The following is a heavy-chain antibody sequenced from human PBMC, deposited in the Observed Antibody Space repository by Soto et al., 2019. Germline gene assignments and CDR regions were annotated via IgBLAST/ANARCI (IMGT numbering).Heavy chain of an antibody. D-gene: IGHD3-10*01. CDR2: VSGSGAST. V-gene: IGHV3-23*01. CDR3: AKRVVGERYMDV. Sequence: EVQLLESGGNLVQPGGSLRLSCAASGFSFSSYAMTWVRQAPGKGLEWVSVVSGSGASTYYADSVQGRFTISRDNSKNTLYLQMNSLRVEETAVYSCAKRVVGERYMDVWGKGTTVTVSS. CDR1: GFSFSSYA. J-gene: IGHJ6*03.